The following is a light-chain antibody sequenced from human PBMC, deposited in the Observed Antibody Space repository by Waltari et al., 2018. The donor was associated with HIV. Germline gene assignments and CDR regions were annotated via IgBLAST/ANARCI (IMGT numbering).Light chain of an antibody. CDR3: QQTFSPPRT. CDR1: QNIINY. J-gene: IGKJ3*01. V-gene: IGKV1-39*01. Sequence: DINMTQSPSSLSASVGDRVTITCRTSQNIINYLNWYHQSPGKATSLLIFGASTLQNGVSSRFSGSGSDTAFALSIAGLQHEDFGTYYCQQTFSPPRTFGPGT. CDR2: GAS.